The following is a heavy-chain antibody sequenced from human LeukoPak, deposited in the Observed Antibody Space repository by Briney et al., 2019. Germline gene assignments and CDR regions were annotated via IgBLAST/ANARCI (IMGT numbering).Heavy chain of an antibody. Sequence: GGSLRLSCAASGFTLSNYWMSWVRQAPGKGLEWVANIKQDGSEKHYVDSVKGRFTISRDNAKNSLYLQMNSLRVEDTALYYCARHNPLWGYWGQGTLVTVSS. CDR3: ARHNPLWGY. J-gene: IGHJ4*02. V-gene: IGHV3-7*04. CDR2: IKQDGSEK. CDR1: GFTLSNYW. D-gene: IGHD1-14*01.